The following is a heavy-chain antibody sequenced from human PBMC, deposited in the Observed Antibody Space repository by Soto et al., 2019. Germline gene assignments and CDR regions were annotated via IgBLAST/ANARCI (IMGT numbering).Heavy chain of an antibody. V-gene: IGHV1-8*01. CDR2: MNPNSGNT. CDR3: ARDHCSGGSCYSAGMDV. D-gene: IGHD2-15*01. Sequence: QVQLVQSGAEVKKPGASVKVSCKASGYTFTSYDINWVRQATGQGLEWMGWMNPNSGNTGYAQKFQGRVTMTRNTSISTAYRELSSLRSEDTAVSYCARDHCSGGSCYSAGMDVWGQGTTVTVSS. CDR1: GYTFTSYD. J-gene: IGHJ6*02.